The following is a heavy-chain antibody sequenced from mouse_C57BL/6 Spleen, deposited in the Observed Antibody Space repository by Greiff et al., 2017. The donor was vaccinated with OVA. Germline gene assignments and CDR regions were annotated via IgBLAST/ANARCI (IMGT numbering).Heavy chain of an antibody. D-gene: IGHD1-1*01. Sequence: VQLQQSGPELVKPGASVKIPCKASGYTFTDYNMDWVKQSHGKSLEWIGDINPNNGGTIYNQKFKGKATLTVDKSSSTAYMELRSLTSEDTAVYYCARRRGITTVVNAMDYWGQGTSVTVSS. CDR1: GYTFTDYN. J-gene: IGHJ4*01. CDR2: INPNNGGT. V-gene: IGHV1-18*01. CDR3: ARRRGITTVVNAMDY.